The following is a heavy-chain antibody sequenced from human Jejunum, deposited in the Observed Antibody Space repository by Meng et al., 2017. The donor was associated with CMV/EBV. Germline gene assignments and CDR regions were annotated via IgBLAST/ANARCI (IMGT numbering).Heavy chain of an antibody. D-gene: IGHD3-22*01. V-gene: IGHV1-3*04. CDR1: GSTFPSYA. J-gene: IGHJ4*02. CDR3: SVDTSGYHYKY. CDR2: INTANGNT. Sequence: SCKASGSTFPSYAIHWVRQAPGQRPEWMGWINTANGNTKYSQKFQGRVTTTRDTSASTAYMELNSLRSEDTAVYYCSVDTSGYHYKYWGQGTLVTVSS.